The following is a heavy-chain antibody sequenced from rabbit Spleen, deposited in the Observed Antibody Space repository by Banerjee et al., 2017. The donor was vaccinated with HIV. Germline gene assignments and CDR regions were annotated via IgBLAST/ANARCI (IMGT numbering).Heavy chain of an antibody. CDR2: IAGSSSGFT. D-gene: IGHD8-1*01. Sequence: QSLVESGGGLVQHEGALTLTCTASGVSFSGDSYWCWVRQAPGKGLELIFFIAGSSSGFTYSATWSKSRFSSSKTSSTTVTLQMTTLTVADTTTYFLATDAGSSFTSYGIDLWGQGTLVTVS. V-gene: IGHV1S40*01. J-gene: IGHJ6*01. CDR3: ATDAGSSFTSYGIDL. CDR1: GVSFSGDSY.